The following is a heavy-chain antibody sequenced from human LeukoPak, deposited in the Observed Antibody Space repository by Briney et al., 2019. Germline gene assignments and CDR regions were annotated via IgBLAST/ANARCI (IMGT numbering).Heavy chain of an antibody. Sequence: GGSLRLSCAASGFTFSSYAMHWVRQAPGKGLEWVAVISYDGSNKYYADSVKGRFTISRDNSKNTLYLQMNSLRAEDTAVYYCARDGLGGLLDYWGQGTLVTVSS. CDR3: ARDGLGGLLDY. V-gene: IGHV3-30-3*01. D-gene: IGHD4-23*01. J-gene: IGHJ4*02. CDR2: ISYDGSNK. CDR1: GFTFSSYA.